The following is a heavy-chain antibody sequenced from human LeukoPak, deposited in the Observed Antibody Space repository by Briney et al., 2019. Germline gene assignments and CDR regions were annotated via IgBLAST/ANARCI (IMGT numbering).Heavy chain of an antibody. CDR2: INWNGGST. J-gene: IGHJ5*02. V-gene: IGHV3-20*04. CDR3: LSYCSSTSCYESNWFDP. CDR1: GFTFDDYT. Sequence: GGSLRLSCAASGFTFDDYTMSWVRQAPGKGLEWVSGINWNGGSTGYVDSVKGRFTISRDNAKNSLYLQMNSLRAEDTAVYYCLSYCSSTSCYESNWFDPWGQGTLVTVSS. D-gene: IGHD2-2*01.